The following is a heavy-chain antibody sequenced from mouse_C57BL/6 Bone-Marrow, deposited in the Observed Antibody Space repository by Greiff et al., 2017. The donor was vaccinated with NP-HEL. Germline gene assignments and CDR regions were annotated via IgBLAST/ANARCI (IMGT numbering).Heavy chain of an antibody. CDR3: ARDEWYYSNYEWFAY. CDR1: GFTFSSYA. D-gene: IGHD2-5*01. CDR2: ISDGGSYT. V-gene: IGHV5-4*01. J-gene: IGHJ3*01. Sequence: EVHLVESGGGLVKPGGSLKLSCAASGFTFSSYAMSWVRQTPEKRLEWVATISDGGSYTSYPDNVKGRFTISRDNAKNNLYRQMSHLKSEDTAMYYCARDEWYYSNYEWFAYWGQGTLVTVSA.